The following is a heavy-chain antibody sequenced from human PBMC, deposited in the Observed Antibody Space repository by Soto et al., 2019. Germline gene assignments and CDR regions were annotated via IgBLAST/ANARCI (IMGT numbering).Heavy chain of an antibody. CDR3: AKERYCSGGSCYGDFDY. Sequence: GGSLRLSCAVSGFTVSNNYMSWVRQAPGKGLEAVSVISYDGSNKYYADSVKGRFTISRDNSKNTLYLQMNSLRAEDTAVFYCAKERYCSGGSCYGDFDYWGQGTMVTVSS. CDR1: GFTVSNNY. J-gene: IGHJ4*02. D-gene: IGHD2-15*01. CDR2: ISYDGSNK. V-gene: IGHV3-30*18.